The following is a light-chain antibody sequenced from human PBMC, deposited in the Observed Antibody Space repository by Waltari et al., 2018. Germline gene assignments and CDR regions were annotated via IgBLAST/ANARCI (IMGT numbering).Light chain of an antibody. J-gene: IGKJ2*01. CDR3: QQYGDSPLYT. Sequence: EYVLTQSPGTLSLSPGERATPPCRASQSAASIYLAWYQQKPGQAPRLLIYGASNRATGIPDRFSGSGSGKDFTLTISRLEPEDFAVYYCQQYGDSPLYTFGRGTKLEIK. CDR1: QSAASIY. CDR2: GAS. V-gene: IGKV3-20*01.